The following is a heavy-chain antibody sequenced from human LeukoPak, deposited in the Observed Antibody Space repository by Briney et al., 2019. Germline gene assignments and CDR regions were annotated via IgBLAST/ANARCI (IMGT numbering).Heavy chain of an antibody. J-gene: IGHJ6*03. CDR3: ARGRGYSYGRKNYYYYMDV. V-gene: IGHV4-34*01. D-gene: IGHD5-18*01. Sequence: SETLSLTCAVYGGSFSGYYWSWIRQPPGKGLEWIGEINHSGSTNYNPSLKSRVTISVDTSKNQFSLKLSSVTAANTAVYYCARGRGYSYGRKNYYYYMDVWGKGTTVTISS. CDR2: INHSGST. CDR1: GGSFSGYY.